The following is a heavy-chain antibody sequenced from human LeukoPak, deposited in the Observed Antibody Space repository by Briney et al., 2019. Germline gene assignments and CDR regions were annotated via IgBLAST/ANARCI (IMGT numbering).Heavy chain of an antibody. CDR3: ARERNYYYFDY. D-gene: IGHD3-10*01. CDR2: ITNDGSKT. CDR1: GFSFGGYW. J-gene: IGHJ4*02. Sequence: PGGSLRLSCAASGFSFGGYWMHWVRQAPGKGLSWVAGITNDGSKTGYADSVKGRLTISRDNAKNTLYLQMNSLRAEDTAVHYCARERNYYYFDYWGLGSLVTVSS. V-gene: IGHV3-74*01.